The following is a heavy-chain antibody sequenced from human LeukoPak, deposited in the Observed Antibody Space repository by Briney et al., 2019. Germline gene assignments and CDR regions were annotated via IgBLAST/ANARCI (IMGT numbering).Heavy chain of an antibody. CDR1: GLTFSGYW. J-gene: IGHJ4*02. CDR2: IKTDGSST. CDR3: ARDPDLSGYSFFDY. V-gene: IGHV3-74*01. Sequence: GSLRLSCAASGLTFSGYWMHWVRQGPGKGLVWVARIKTDGSSTTYADSVKGRCTISRDNAKNTLYLQMNSLRAEDTAVYYCARDPDLSGYSFFDYWGQGSLVTVSS. D-gene: IGHD3-22*01.